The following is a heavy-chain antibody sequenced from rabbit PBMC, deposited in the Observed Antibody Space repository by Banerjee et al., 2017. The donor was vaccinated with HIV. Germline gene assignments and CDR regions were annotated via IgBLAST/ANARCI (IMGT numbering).Heavy chain of an antibody. CDR3: VRGSISGTDYNL. CDR2: ITYGGSA. Sequence: QEQLVESGGGLVQPGGSLKLSCKASGFDFSTYGVNWVRQAPGRGLEWIGYITYGGSAYPGGGERGLSPISRHNAQNTLYLQLNSLTAADTATYFCVRGSISGTDYNLWGPGTLVTVS. J-gene: IGHJ6*01. D-gene: IGHD1-1*01. V-gene: IGHV1S47*01. CDR1: GFDFSTYG.